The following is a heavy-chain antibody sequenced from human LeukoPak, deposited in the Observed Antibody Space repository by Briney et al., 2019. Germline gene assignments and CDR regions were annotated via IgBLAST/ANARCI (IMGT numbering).Heavy chain of an antibody. CDR3: AREQSIAARIDY. CDR1: GGSFSGYY. J-gene: IGHJ4*02. D-gene: IGHD6-6*01. V-gene: IGHV3-11*01. Sequence: LSLTCAVYGGSFSGYYWSWIRQAPGKGLEWVSYISSSGSTIYYADSVKGRFTISRDNAKNSLYLQMKSLRAEDTAVYYCAREQSIAARIDYWGQGTLVTVSS. CDR2: ISSSGSTI.